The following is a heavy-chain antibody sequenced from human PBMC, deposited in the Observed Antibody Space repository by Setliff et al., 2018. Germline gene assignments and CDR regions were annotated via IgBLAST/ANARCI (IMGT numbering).Heavy chain of an antibody. J-gene: IGHJ6*03. D-gene: IGHD2-21*01. CDR2: IHYRGT. Sequence: SETLSLTCTVSGASISSGTYYWVWIRQPPGEGMEWIGRIHYRGTSYNPALMSRVTISVDTSKNQFSLKLNSVTSADTAVYYCARAFIVAPTLFFRRRKGNYMDVWGKGTTVTVSS. CDR3: ARAFIVAPTLFFRRRKGNYMDV. V-gene: IGHV4-39*01. CDR1: GASISSGTYY.